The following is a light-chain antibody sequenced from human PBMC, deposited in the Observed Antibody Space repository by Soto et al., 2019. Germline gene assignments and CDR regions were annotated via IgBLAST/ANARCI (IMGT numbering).Light chain of an antibody. CDR1: ESIRDM. J-gene: IGKJ3*01. Sequence: DIQMTQSPSSLSASVGDRVTIACRASESIRDMLNWYQQKPGKAPMLLLSSASILQSGVPSRFSGSGSGTDFSLTISGLEPEDFATYFCQQSYSSPTFGAGTKVDLK. CDR3: QQSYSSPT. CDR2: SAS. V-gene: IGKV1-39*01.